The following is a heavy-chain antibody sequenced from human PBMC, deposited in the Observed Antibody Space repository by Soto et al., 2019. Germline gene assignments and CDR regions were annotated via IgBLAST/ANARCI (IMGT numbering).Heavy chain of an antibody. Sequence: VQLVESGGGVVQPGRSLRLSCAASGFTFSSYGMHWVRQAPGKGLEWVAVISYDGSNKYYADSVKGRFTISRDNSKNTLYLQMNSLRAEDTAVYYCAKSDAYGDYVDYWGQGTLVTVSS. J-gene: IGHJ4*02. CDR1: GFTFSSYG. V-gene: IGHV3-30*18. CDR2: ISYDGSNK. D-gene: IGHD4-17*01. CDR3: AKSDAYGDYVDY.